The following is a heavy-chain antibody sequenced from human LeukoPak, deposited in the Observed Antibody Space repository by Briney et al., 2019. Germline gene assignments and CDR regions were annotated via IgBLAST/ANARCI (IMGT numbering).Heavy chain of an antibody. D-gene: IGHD3-10*01. Sequence: GGSLRLSCAASGFTFNNYWMTWFRQAPGKGLEWVANIKQDGTEIYYVDSVRGRFIISRDNAEDSLYLQMNSLRVEDTAVYYCARTPDGADYWGQGTLVTVSS. CDR1: GFTFNNYW. CDR3: ARTPDGADY. CDR2: IKQDGTEI. J-gene: IGHJ4*02. V-gene: IGHV3-7*01.